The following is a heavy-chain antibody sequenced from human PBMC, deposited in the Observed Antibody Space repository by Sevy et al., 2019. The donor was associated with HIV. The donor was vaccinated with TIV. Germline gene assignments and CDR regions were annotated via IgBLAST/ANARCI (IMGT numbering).Heavy chain of an antibody. CDR1: GYTFTSYG. Sequence: GESLKISCKASGYTFTSYGISWVRQAPGQGLEWMGWISAYNGNTNYAQKLQGRVTMTTDTSTSTAYMELRSLRSDDTAVYYCARDLWRGDEKEIVVVPAAYYYFDYWGQGTLVTVSS. D-gene: IGHD2-2*01. CDR3: ARDLWRGDEKEIVVVPAAYYYFDY. J-gene: IGHJ4*02. CDR2: ISAYNGNT. V-gene: IGHV1-18*01.